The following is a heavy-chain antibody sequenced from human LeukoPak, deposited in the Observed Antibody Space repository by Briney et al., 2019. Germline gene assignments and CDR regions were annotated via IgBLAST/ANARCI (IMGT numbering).Heavy chain of an antibody. CDR3: ARDEWEGSYYLNDY. CDR1: GGSISSGDYY. D-gene: IGHD3-10*01. CDR2: IYYSGST. V-gene: IGHV4-39*07. J-gene: IGHJ4*02. Sequence: PSQTLSLTCTVSGGSISSGDYYWSWLRQPPGKGLEWIGSIYYSGSTYYNPSLKSRVTISVDTSKNQFSLKLSSVTAADTAVYYCARDEWEGSYYLNDYWGQGTLVTVSS.